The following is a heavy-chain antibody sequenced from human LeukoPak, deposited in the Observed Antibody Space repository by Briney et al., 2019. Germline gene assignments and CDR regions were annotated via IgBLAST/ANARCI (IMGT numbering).Heavy chain of an antibody. CDR1: GGSISSYY. J-gene: IGHJ4*02. D-gene: IGHD1-1*01. V-gene: IGHV4-34*01. CDR3: ASRGTQYYFDY. CDR2: INHSGST. Sequence: SETLSLTCTVSGGSISSYYWSWIRQPPGKGLEWIGEINHSGSTNYNPSLKSRVTISVDTSKNQFSLKLSSVTAADTAVYYCASRGTQYYFDYWGQGTLVTVSS.